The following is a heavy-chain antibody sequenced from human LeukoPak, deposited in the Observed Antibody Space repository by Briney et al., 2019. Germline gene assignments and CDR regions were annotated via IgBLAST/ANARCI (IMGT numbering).Heavy chain of an antibody. D-gene: IGHD3-22*01. V-gene: IGHV4-39*01. CDR1: GGPISSSNHY. CDR3: ARLLYDRSGYYYFDY. J-gene: IGHJ4*02. Sequence: SETLSLTCTVSGGPISSSNHYWGWIRQPPGKGLEWIGSIYYSGSTYDNPSLKSRVTISVDTPKNQFSLKLRSVTAADTAIYYCARLLYDRSGYYYFDYWGQGTLVTVSS. CDR2: IYYSGST.